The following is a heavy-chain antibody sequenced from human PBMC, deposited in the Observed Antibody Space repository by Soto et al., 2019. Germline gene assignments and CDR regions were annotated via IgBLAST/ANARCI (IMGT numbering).Heavy chain of an antibody. CDR3: AKSLRDSSGYSLQWFDP. CDR2: ISVSGGST. D-gene: IGHD3-22*01. Sequence: PGGSLRLSCAASGFTFSSYAMSWVRQAPGKGLEWVSTISVSGGSTYYADSVKGRFTISRDNSKNTLYLQVNSLRAEDTAVYYCAKSLRDSSGYSLQWFDPWGQGTLVTVSS. J-gene: IGHJ5*02. V-gene: IGHV3-23*01. CDR1: GFTFSSYA.